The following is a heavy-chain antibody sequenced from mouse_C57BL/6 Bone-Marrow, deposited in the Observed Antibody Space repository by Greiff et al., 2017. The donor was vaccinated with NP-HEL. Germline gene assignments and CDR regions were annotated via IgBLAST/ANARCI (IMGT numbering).Heavy chain of an antibody. Sequence: VQLQESGPGLVQPSQSLSITCTVSGFSLTSYGVHWVRQSPGKGLEWLGVIWRGGSTDYNAAFMSRLSITKDNSKSQVFFKMNSLQADDTAIYYCAKNSVTTVVARGYFDVWGTGTTVTVAS. CDR2: IWRGGST. CDR1: GFSLTSYG. V-gene: IGHV2-5*01. D-gene: IGHD1-1*01. CDR3: AKNSVTTVVARGYFDV. J-gene: IGHJ1*03.